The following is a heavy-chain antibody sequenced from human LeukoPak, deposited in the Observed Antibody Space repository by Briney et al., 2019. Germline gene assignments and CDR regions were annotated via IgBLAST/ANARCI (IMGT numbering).Heavy chain of an antibody. D-gene: IGHD3-22*01. CDR3: ARDKYDSSHRP. CDR1: AGSTSSNY. J-gene: IGHJ5*02. Sequence: SETLSLTSPVYAGSTSSNYRSCIRQPAGTGLEWIGRTYTMVSTNNNRSLKTRVTISVDTSKNLDSLKLSSVSTADSAGYYSARDKYDSSHRPGGQGTRVTVSA. CDR2: TYTMVST. V-gene: IGHV4-4*07.